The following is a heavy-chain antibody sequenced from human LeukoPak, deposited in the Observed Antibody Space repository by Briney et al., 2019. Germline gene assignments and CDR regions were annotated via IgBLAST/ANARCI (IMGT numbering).Heavy chain of an antibody. D-gene: IGHD2-2*01. CDR1: GGSFSGYY. CDR3: ARGQGVVPAAYYYYYYYMDV. J-gene: IGHJ6*03. CDR2: INHSGST. V-gene: IGHV4-34*01. Sequence: SETLSLTCAVYGGSFSGYYWSWIRQPPGKGLEWIGEINHSGSTNYNPSLKSRVTISVHTSKNQFSLKLSSVTAADTAVYYCARGQGVVPAAYYYYYYYMDVWGKGTTVTVSS.